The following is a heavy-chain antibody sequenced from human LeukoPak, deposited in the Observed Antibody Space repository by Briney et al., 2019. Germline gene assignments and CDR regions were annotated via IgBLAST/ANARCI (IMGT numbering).Heavy chain of an antibody. CDR2: INPSGGIT. Sequence: ASVKVSCKASGYTFTNYYMHWVRQAPGQGLEWMGIINPSGGITNYAQKFQGRITMTRDMSTSTVYMELSSLRSEDTAVYYCARVSVGATMLAYFDYWGQGTLVTVSS. D-gene: IGHD1-26*01. CDR3: ARVSVGATMLAYFDY. V-gene: IGHV1-46*01. J-gene: IGHJ4*02. CDR1: GYTFTNYY.